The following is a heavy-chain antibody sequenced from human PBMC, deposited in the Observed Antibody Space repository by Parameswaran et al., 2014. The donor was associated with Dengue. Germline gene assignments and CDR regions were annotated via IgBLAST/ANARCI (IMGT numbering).Heavy chain of an antibody. CDR3: ARDGGQQPQYYFDY. J-gene: IGHJ4*02. CDR2: INPSGGST. Sequence: WVRQAPGQGLEWMGIINPSGGSTSYAQKFQGRVTMTRDTSTSTVYMELSSLRSEDTAVYYCARDGGQQPQYYFDYWGQGTLVTVSS. D-gene: IGHD6-13*01. V-gene: IGHV1-46*01.